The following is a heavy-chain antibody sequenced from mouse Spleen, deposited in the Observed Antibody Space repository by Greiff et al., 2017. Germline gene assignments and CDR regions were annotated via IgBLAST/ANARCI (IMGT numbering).Heavy chain of an antibody. CDR1: GFTFSSYA. CDR2: ISSGGDYI. J-gene: IGHJ3*01. D-gene: IGHD2-1*01. Sequence: EVKVVESGEGLVKPGGSLKLSCAASGFTFSSYAMSWVRQTPEKRLEWVAYISSGGDYIYYADTVKGRFTISRDNARNTLYLQMSSLKSEDTAMYYCTRDPPYGNYLAWFAYWGQGTLVTVSA. V-gene: IGHV5-9-1*02. CDR3: TRDPPYGNYLAWFAY.